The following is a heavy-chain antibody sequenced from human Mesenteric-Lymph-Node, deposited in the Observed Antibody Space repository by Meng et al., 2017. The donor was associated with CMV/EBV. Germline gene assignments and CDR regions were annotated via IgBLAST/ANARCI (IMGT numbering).Heavy chain of an antibody. CDR1: GFAFSTYS. V-gene: IGHV3-21*01. CDR2: ITSNGLYI. Sequence: GESLKISCAASGFAFSTYSMNWVRQAPGKGLEWLSSITSNGLYIYDADSVKGRFTISRDNAKNSLYLQMNSLRAEDTAVYYCARVLPPYCSSTSCHGMNVWGQGTTVTVSS. D-gene: IGHD2-2*01. J-gene: IGHJ6*02. CDR3: ARVLPPYCSSTSCHGMNV.